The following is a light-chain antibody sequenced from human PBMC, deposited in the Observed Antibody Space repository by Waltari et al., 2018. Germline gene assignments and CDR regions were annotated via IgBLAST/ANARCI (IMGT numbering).Light chain of an antibody. CDR2: EVS. CDR3: NSYTNSKTQI. J-gene: IGLJ2*01. Sequence: QSALTQPASVSGSPGQSITISCTGTSSDVGGYNYVSWYQQHPGKAPKLMIFEVSFRPSGVSTHFPGSQSCNTASLTISGLQAEDEADYYCNSYTNSKTQIFGGGTKLTVL. CDR1: SSDVGGYNY. V-gene: IGLV2-14*01.